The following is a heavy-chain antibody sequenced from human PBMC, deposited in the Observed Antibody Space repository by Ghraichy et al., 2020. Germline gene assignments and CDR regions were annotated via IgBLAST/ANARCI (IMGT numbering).Heavy chain of an antibody. J-gene: IGHJ4*02. Sequence: GSLRLSCTVSGGSISSYYWSWIRQPPGKGLEWIGYIYYSGSTNYNPSLKSRVTISVDTSKNQFSLKLSSVTAADTAVYYCARGGRAQLLLYYFDYWGQGTLVTVSS. V-gene: IGHV4-59*01. CDR2: IYYSGST. CDR3: ARGGRAQLLLYYFDY. D-gene: IGHD2-15*01. CDR1: GGSISSYY.